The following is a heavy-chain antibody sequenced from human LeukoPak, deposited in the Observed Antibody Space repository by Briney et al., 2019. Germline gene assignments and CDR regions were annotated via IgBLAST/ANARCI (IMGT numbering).Heavy chain of an antibody. CDR3: ARDSYSSTAYYYGMDV. D-gene: IGHD6-13*01. V-gene: IGHV1-46*01. Sequence: ASVKVSCKASGYTFTSYYMHWVRQAPGQGLEWMGIINPSGGSTSYAQKFQGRVTMTRDTSTSTVYMELSSLRSEDTAVYYCARDSYSSTAYYYGMDVWGQGTTVTVSS. CDR1: GYTFTSYY. CDR2: INPSGGST. J-gene: IGHJ6*02.